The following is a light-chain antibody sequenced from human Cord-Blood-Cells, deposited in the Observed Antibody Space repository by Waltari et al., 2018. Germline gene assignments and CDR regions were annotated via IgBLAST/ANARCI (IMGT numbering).Light chain of an antibody. J-gene: IGKJ5*01. Sequence: DIQMAQSPSSLSASVGDRVTITCQASQDISNYLNWYQQKPGKAPKLLTYDASNLETGVPSRFSGSGSGTDFTFTISSLQPEEIATYYCQQYDNLPTFGPGTRLEIK. V-gene: IGKV1-33*01. CDR1: QDISNY. CDR3: QQYDNLPT. CDR2: DAS.